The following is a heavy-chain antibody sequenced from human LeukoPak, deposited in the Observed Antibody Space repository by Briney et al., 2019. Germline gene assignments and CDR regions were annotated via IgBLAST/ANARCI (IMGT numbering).Heavy chain of an antibody. Sequence: GGSLRLSCAASGFTFDDYAMHWVRQAPGKGLEWVSGISWNSGSIGYADSVKGRFTISRDNAKNSLYLQMNSLRTEDTALYYCAKSSSSGWDYYYYGMDVWGQGTTVTVSS. D-gene: IGHD6-19*01. CDR2: ISWNSGSI. V-gene: IGHV3-9*01. CDR1: GFTFDDYA. CDR3: AKSSSSGWDYYYYGMDV. J-gene: IGHJ6*02.